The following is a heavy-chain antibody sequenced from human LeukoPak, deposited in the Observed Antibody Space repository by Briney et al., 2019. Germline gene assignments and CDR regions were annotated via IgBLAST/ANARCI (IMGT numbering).Heavy chain of an antibody. V-gene: IGHV3-9*01. CDR2: ISWNSGSI. CDR1: GFTFDDYA. Sequence: GGSLRLSCAASGFTFDDYAMHWVRQAPGKGLEWVSGISWNSGSIGYADSVKGRFTISRDNAKNSLYLQMNSLRAEDTALYYCAEDISHRPGALSDYWGQGTLVTSPQ. J-gene: IGHJ4*02. D-gene: IGHD1-26*01. CDR3: AEDISHRPGALSDY.